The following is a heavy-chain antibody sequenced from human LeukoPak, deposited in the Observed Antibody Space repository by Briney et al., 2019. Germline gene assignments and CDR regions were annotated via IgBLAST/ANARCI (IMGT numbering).Heavy chain of an antibody. CDR3: TRESSFGGCFDP. V-gene: IGHV4-34*01. J-gene: IGHJ5*02. D-gene: IGHD3-16*01. CDR1: GGSFSAYY. Sequence: PSETLSLTCAVYGGSFSAYYWIWIRQPPGKGLELIGEINHSGSTNYNPSLQSRVTISTDTPKNQFSLNHSSVPTAHTAVYYCTRESSFGGCFDPWGTGTLVTVS. CDR2: INHSGST.